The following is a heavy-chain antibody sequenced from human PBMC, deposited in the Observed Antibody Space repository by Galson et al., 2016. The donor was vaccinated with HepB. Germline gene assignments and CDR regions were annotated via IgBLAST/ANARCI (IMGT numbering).Heavy chain of an antibody. V-gene: IGHV3-23*01. J-gene: IGHJ6*02. CDR2: IGSGGYDT. Sequence: SLRLSCAASGFTFSSFAMGWVRQAPGKGLEWVSVIGSGGYDTHYADSVKGRFTISRDNSNNTLYLQMNSLRAEDTAVYYCAKDHHWNYVHSYYGMDLWGQGTTVTVSS. D-gene: IGHD1-7*01. CDR1: GFTFSSFA. CDR3: AKDHHWNYVHSYYGMDL.